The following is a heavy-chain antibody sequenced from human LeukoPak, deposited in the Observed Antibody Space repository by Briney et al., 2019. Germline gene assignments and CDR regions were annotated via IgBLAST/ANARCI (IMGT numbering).Heavy chain of an antibody. V-gene: IGHV3-23*01. Sequence: RGSLRLSCAASGFTFSSYAMSWVRQAPGKGPEWVSAISGSGGSTYYADSVKGRFTISRDNSKNTLYLQMNSLRAEDTAVYYCAKGLWFGEFNWFDPWGQGTLVTVSS. CDR3: AKGLWFGEFNWFDP. CDR1: GFTFSSYA. CDR2: ISGSGGST. J-gene: IGHJ5*02. D-gene: IGHD3-10*01.